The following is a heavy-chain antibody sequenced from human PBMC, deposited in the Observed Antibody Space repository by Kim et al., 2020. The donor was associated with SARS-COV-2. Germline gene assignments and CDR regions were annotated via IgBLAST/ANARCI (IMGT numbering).Heavy chain of an antibody. D-gene: IGHD3-10*01. J-gene: IGHJ4*02. CDR2: INAGNGNT. Sequence: ASVKVSCKASGYTFTSYAMHWVRQAPGQRLEWMGWINAGNGNTRYSQNFQGIVTITTDTSASTAYMELSSLRSEDTAVYYCARVGGRITMVRGYDYWGQGTLVTVSS. CDR3: ARVGGRITMVRGYDY. V-gene: IGHV1-3*01. CDR1: GYTFTSYA.